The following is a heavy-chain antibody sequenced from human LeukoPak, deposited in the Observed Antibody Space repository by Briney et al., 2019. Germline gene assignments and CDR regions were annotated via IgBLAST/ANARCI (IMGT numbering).Heavy chain of an antibody. Sequence: PSETLSLTCNISSGSIRGYYWSWIRQPPGKKLEWIAYIHYTGSTNYDPSLKSRVTISLDTSRNQFSLKLTSVTAANTAVYFCARNRFAAATFGPYFDSWGQGILVTVSS. CDR3: ARNRFAAATFGPYFDS. J-gene: IGHJ4*02. V-gene: IGHV4-59*08. CDR2: IHYTGST. D-gene: IGHD6-13*01. CDR1: SGSIRGYY.